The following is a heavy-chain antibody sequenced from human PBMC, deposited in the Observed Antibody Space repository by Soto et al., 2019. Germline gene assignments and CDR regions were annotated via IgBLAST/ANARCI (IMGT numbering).Heavy chain of an antibody. V-gene: IGHV1-2*04. Sequence: RASVKVSCKASGYTFTGYYMHWVRQAPGQGLEWMGWINPNSGGTNYAQKFQGWVTMTRDTSISTAYMELSRLRSDDTAVYYCARDGLRYSSGWYYFDYWGQGTLVTVSS. CDR1: GYTFTGYY. D-gene: IGHD6-19*01. CDR3: ARDGLRYSSGWYYFDY. J-gene: IGHJ4*02. CDR2: INPNSGGT.